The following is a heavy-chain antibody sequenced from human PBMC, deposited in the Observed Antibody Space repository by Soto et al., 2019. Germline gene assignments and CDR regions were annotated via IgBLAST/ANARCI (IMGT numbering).Heavy chain of an antibody. CDR1: GGSISSGGYY. V-gene: IGHV4-31*03. D-gene: IGHD6-6*01. CDR3: ARDVQAHPHYFDY. Sequence: SETLSLTCTVSGGSISSGGYYWSWIRQHPGKGLEWIGYIYYSGSTYYNPSLKSRVTISVDTSKNQFSLKLSSVTAADTAVYYCARDVQAHPHYFDYWGQGTLLTVSS. CDR2: IYYSGST. J-gene: IGHJ4*02.